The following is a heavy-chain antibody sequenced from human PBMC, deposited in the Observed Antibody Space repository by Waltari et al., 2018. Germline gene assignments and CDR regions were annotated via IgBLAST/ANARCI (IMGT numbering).Heavy chain of an antibody. Sequence: DVQVVESGGGLVQPGRSRRLSCTGSGFTFGYYPLSWFRQAPGKGLEWVGLIRSETYGGTIDYAASVKGRFSISRDDSKSIAYLQMNGLKTDDTGVYYCARDQLAYGMDVWGQGTTVTVS. J-gene: IGHJ6*02. CDR3: ARDQLAYGMDV. CDR1: GFTFGYYP. D-gene: IGHD2-2*01. CDR2: IRSETYGGTI. V-gene: IGHV3-49*02.